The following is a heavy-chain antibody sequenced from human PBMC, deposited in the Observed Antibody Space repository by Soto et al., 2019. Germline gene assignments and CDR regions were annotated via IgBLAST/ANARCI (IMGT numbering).Heavy chain of an antibody. J-gene: IGHJ5*02. CDR2: IYFTGNT. Sequence: SETLSLTCSVSGGSITSSSHFWGWVRQPPGKGLEWIGTIYFTGNTYYTPSLKSRLTMSIDTSKNEFSLRLNSVTAADTAVYYCAGQTFTIAAASYGRSNWFDPWGPGTLVTVSS. D-gene: IGHD6-25*01. CDR1: GGSITSSSHF. CDR3: AGQTFTIAAASYGRSNWFDP. V-gene: IGHV4-39*01.